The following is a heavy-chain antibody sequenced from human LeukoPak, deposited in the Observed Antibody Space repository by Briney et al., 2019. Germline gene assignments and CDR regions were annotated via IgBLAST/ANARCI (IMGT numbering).Heavy chain of an antibody. J-gene: IGHJ4*02. D-gene: IGHD2-21*02. CDR1: GGTFSSYA. CDR3: ARSVVVTAPFDY. V-gene: IGHV1-69*04. CDR2: IIPILGIA. Sequence: GASVKVSCKASGGTFSSYAISWVRQAPGQGLEWMGRIIPILGIANYAQKFQGRVTTTADKSTSTAYMELSSLRSEDTAVYYCARSVVVTAPFDYWGQGTLVTVSS.